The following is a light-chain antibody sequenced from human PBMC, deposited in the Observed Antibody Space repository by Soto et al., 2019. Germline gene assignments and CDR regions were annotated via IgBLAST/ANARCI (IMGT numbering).Light chain of an antibody. J-gene: IGLJ1*01. Sequence: QSALTQPASVSGSPGQWIAISCTGTSSDVGSHNHVSWYQQYPGKAPKLIIYEVSNRPSGVSARFSGSKFGSTASLTISGLQAEDEAEYYCNSLSAAGSSYVFGPGTKVTVL. CDR3: NSLSAAGSSYV. CDR2: EVS. V-gene: IGLV2-14*01. CDR1: SSDVGSHNH.